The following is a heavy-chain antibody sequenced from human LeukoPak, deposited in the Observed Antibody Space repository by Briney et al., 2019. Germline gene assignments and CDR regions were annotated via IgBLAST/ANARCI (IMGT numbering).Heavy chain of an antibody. D-gene: IGHD3-22*01. V-gene: IGHV1-18*01. CDR3: ARERYDSSGYYSPGHWFDP. CDR1: GYTFTSYG. CDR2: ISAYNGNT. J-gene: IGHJ5*02. Sequence: ASVKVSCKASGYTFTSYGISWVRQAPGQGLEWMGWISAYNGNTNYAQKLQGRVTMTTDTSTSTAYMELRSLRSEDTAVYYCARERYDSSGYYSPGHWFDPWGQGTLVTVSS.